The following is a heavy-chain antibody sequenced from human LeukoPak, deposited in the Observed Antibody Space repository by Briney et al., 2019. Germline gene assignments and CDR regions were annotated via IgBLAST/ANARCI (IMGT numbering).Heavy chain of an antibody. V-gene: IGHV4-34*01. CDR2: INHSGST. D-gene: IGHD5-12*01. Sequence: PSETLSLTCAVYGGSFSGYYWSWIRQPPGKGLEWIGEINHSGSTNYNPSLKSRVTISVDTSENQFSLKLSSVTAADTAVYYCARRVMATKSFDYWGQGTLVTVSS. J-gene: IGHJ4*02. CDR1: GGSFSGYY. CDR3: ARRVMATKSFDY.